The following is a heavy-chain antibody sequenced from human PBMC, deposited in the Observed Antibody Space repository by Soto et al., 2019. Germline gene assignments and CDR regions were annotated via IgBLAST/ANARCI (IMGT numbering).Heavy chain of an antibody. Sequence: QVQLVQSGAELKKPGSSVRVSCQASGGTFSRYSVNWVRQAPGQGLEWMGGIIPIFPTADHAQRFQGRVTITVDKYTNTAYTELSRFRPDDTAGSYCAVGSSVFGVVTMGGLDVWGQGTTVTVSS. CDR3: AVGSSVFGVVTMGGLDV. V-gene: IGHV1-69*14. CDR2: IIPIFPTA. CDR1: GGTFSRYS. J-gene: IGHJ6*01. D-gene: IGHD3-3*01.